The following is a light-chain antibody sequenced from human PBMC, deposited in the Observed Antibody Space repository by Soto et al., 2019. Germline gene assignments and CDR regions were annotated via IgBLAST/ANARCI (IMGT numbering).Light chain of an antibody. CDR1: QSVSSSY. J-gene: IGKJ4*01. Sequence: EIVLTQSPGTLSLSPGERATLSCRASQSVSSSYLAWYQQKPSQAPRLLIYGASSRATGIPDRFSSSRSGTDFTLTISRLEPEDFAVYYCQQYGSSPLTFGGGTKVDIK. CDR3: QQYGSSPLT. V-gene: IGKV3-20*01. CDR2: GAS.